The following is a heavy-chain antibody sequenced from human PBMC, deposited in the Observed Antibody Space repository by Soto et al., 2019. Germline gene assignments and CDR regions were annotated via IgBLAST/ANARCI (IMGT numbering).Heavy chain of an antibody. V-gene: IGHV3-48*02. J-gene: IGHJ1*01. CDR3: ARDPAYYDSSGYYPEYFQH. CDR2: ISSSSSTI. D-gene: IGHD3-22*01. CDR1: GFTFSSYS. Sequence: QPGGSLELACAASGFTFSSYSMNWVRQAPGKGLEWVSYISSSSSTIYYADSVKGRFTISRDNAKNSLYLQMNSLRDEDTAVYYCARDPAYYDSSGYYPEYFQHWGQGTLVTVSS.